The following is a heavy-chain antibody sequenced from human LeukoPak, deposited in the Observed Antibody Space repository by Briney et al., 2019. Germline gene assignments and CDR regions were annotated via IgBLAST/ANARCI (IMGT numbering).Heavy chain of an antibody. CDR1: GGSVSSGSYY. V-gene: IGHV3-21*01. J-gene: IGHJ4*02. Sequence: ETLSLTCTVSGGSVSSGSYYWSWIRQPPGKGLEWVSSISSSSSYIYYADSVKGRFTISRDNAKNSLYLQMNSLRAEDTAVYYCASLSSSWYADYWGQGTLVTVSS. D-gene: IGHD6-13*01. CDR3: ASLSSSWYADY. CDR2: ISSSSSYI.